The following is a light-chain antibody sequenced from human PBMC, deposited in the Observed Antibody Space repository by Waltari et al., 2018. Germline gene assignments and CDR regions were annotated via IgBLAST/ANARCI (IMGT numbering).Light chain of an antibody. CDR1: SLRRYY. V-gene: IGLV3-19*01. J-gene: IGLJ2*01. Sequence: SSELTQDPTVSVALGQTGRITCKGDSLRRYYPSWYQQRPGQAPILVFYGQSSRPSGIPDRFSGSISGNTASLTITGAQAEDEADYYCHSRDSSSTRFFGGGTRLTV. CDR2: GQS. CDR3: HSRDSSSTRF.